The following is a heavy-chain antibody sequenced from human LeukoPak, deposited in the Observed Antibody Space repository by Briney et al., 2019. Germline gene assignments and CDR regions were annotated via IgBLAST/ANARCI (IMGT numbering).Heavy chain of an antibody. D-gene: IGHD5-12*01. V-gene: IGHV1-2*02. J-gene: IGHJ3*02. CDR2: INPNSGGT. Sequence: GASVKVSCKASGYTFTGYYMHWVRQAPGQGLEWMGWINPNSGGTNYAQKFQGRVTMTRDTSISTAYMELSRLRSDDTAVYYCARFLVATIGLQWLDAFDIWGQGTMVTVSS. CDR1: GYTFTGYY. CDR3: ARFLVATIGLQWLDAFDI.